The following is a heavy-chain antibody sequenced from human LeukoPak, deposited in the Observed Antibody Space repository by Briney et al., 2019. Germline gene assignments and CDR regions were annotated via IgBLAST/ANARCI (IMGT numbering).Heavy chain of an antibody. Sequence: PSETLFLTCTVPGGSLSSYYWSWIRQPPGKGLEWIGYIYYSGSTNYNPSLKSRVTISVDTSKNQFSLKLSSVTAADTAVYYCARATDWVFDYWGQGTLVTVSS. V-gene: IGHV4-59*01. CDR2: IYYSGST. CDR3: ARATDWVFDY. D-gene: IGHD3/OR15-3a*01. J-gene: IGHJ4*02. CDR1: GGSLSSYY.